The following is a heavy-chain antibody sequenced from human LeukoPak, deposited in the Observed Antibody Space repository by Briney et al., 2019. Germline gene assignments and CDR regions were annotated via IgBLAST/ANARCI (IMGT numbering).Heavy chain of an antibody. J-gene: IGHJ4*02. V-gene: IGHV3-30*18. CDR2: ISYDGSNK. CDR3: AKVQEVDYYDSSGPSV. Sequence: GGSLRLSCAASGFTFSSYGMHWVRQAPGKGLEWVAVISYDGSNKYYADSVKGRFTISRDNSKNTLYLQMNSLRAEDTAVYYCAKVQEVDYYDSSGPSVWGQGTLVTVSS. D-gene: IGHD3-22*01. CDR1: GFTFSSYG.